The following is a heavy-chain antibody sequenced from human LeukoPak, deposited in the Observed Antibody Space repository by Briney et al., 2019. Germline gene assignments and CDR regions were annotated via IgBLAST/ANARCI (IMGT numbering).Heavy chain of an antibody. J-gene: IGHJ4*02. CDR3: AKVDSSDYGDLRIPADY. CDR1: GFIFSSYG. Sequence: GGFLRLSCAASGFIFSSYGMHWVRQAPGKGLEWVAVISYDGSNKYYADSVKGRFTISRDNSKNTLYLQMNSLRVEDTAVYYCAKVDSSDYGDLRIPADYWGQGTLVIVSS. V-gene: IGHV3-30*18. D-gene: IGHD4-17*01. CDR2: ISYDGSNK.